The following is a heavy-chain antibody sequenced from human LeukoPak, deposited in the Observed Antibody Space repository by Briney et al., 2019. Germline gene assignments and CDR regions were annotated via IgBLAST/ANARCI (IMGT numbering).Heavy chain of an antibody. V-gene: IGHV4-38-2*02. Sequence: PSETLSLTCAVSGYSISSGYYWGWIRQPPGKGLEWIGSIYHSGSTYYNPSLKSRVTISVDTSKNQFCLKLSSVTAADTAVYYCARDGGRDWFDPWGQGTLVTVSS. CDR2: IYHSGST. CDR3: ARDGGRDWFDP. CDR1: GYSISSGYY. J-gene: IGHJ5*02. D-gene: IGHD6-25*01.